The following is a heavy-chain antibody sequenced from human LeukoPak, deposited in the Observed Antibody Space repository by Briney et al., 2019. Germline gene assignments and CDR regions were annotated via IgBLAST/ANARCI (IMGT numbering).Heavy chain of an antibody. CDR1: GFRFSDYS. CDR2: ISSSDSTT. J-gene: IGHJ5*02. D-gene: IGHD3-9*01. V-gene: IGHV3-48*02. CDR3: ARNTIFHP. Sequence: TGGSLRLSCEASGFRFSDYSMNWVRQTPGKGLQWISYISSSDSTTYCTDSVRGRFTISRDNAKSSLYLLMNSLRDEDTGIYYCARNTIFHPWGQGTLVTVSS.